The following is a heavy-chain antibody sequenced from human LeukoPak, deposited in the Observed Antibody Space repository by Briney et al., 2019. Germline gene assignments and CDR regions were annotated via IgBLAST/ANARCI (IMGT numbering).Heavy chain of an antibody. V-gene: IGHV4-39*07. Sequence: SETLSLTCTVSGGSISSSSYYWGWIRQPPGKGLEWIGSIYYSGSTNYNPSLKSRVTISVDKSKNQFSLKLSSVTAADTAVYYCARASLPPNYDFWSGYFSYYYYYGMDVWGQGTTVTVSS. CDR3: ARASLPPNYDFWSGYFSYYYYYGMDV. D-gene: IGHD3-3*01. J-gene: IGHJ6*02. CDR2: IYYSGST. CDR1: GGSISSSSYY.